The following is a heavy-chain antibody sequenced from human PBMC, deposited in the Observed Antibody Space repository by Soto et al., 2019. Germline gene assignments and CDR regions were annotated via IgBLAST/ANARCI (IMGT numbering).Heavy chain of an antibody. V-gene: IGHV1-58*01. CDR2: IVVGSGNT. CDR1: GFSFTSSA. J-gene: IGHJ6*02. Sequence: ASGKVSCKASGFSFTSSAVQWVRQARGQRLEWIGWIVVGSGNTNYAQKFQERVTITRDMSTSTAYMELSSLRSEDTAVYYCAAGGLGVAAGRGSTLRYYYGMDVWGQGTTVTVSS. D-gene: IGHD6-13*01. CDR3: AAGGLGVAAGRGSTLRYYYGMDV.